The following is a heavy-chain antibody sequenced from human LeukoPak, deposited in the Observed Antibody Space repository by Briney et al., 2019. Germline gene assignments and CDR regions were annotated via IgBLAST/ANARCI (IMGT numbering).Heavy chain of an antibody. D-gene: IGHD5/OR15-5a*01. CDR2: IGLAGDT. Sequence: PGGSLRLSCAASGFTFSDYYMSWIRQAPGRVLEWVSAIGLAGDTYYPDSVKGRSTISRENAKNSMHLQMNSLKDGDTAVYYCIRGGIQVSGIDAFDIWGQGTVVTVSS. CDR3: IRGGIQVSGIDAFDI. J-gene: IGHJ3*02. CDR1: GFTFSDYY. V-gene: IGHV3-13*01.